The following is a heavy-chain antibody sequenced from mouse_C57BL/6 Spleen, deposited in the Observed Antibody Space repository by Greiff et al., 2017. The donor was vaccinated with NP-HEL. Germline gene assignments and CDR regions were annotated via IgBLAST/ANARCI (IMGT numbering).Heavy chain of an antibody. D-gene: IGHD1-1*01. CDR3: AREAPYGSSYRYFDV. Sequence: DVMLVESGGGLVQSGRSLRLSCATSGFTFSDFYMEWVRQAPGKGLEWIAASRNKATDYTTEYSASVKGRFIVSRDTSQSILYLQMNALRAEDTAIYYCAREAPYGSSYRYFDVWGTGTTVTVSS. CDR1: GFTFSDFY. CDR2: SRNKATDYTT. J-gene: IGHJ1*03. V-gene: IGHV7-1*01.